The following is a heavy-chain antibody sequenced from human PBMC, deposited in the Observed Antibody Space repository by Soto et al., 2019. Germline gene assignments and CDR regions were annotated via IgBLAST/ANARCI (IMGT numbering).Heavy chain of an antibody. Sequence: GGSLRLSCAAFGFTFSSYAMHWVRQAPGKGLEWVAVISYDGSNKYYADSVKGRFTISRDNSKNTLYLQMNSLRAEDTAVYYCARSMIVVVIKGYPIDYWGQGTLVTVSS. V-gene: IGHV3-30-3*01. CDR2: ISYDGSNK. CDR1: GFTFSSYA. D-gene: IGHD3-22*01. CDR3: ARSMIVVVIKGYPIDY. J-gene: IGHJ4*02.